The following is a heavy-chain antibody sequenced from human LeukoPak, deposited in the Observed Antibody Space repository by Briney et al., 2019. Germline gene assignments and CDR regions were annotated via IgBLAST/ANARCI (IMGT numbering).Heavy chain of an antibody. J-gene: IGHJ6*03. CDR2: INTNTGNP. V-gene: IGHV7-4-1*02. CDR1: GGTFSSYA. Sequence: GASVKVSCKASGGTFSSYAISWVRQAPGQGLEWMGWINTNTGNPTYAQGFTGRFVFSLDTSVSTAYLQISSLKAEDTAVYYCARRGYGDYETNRYYYYMDVWGKGTTVTVSS. CDR3: ARRGYGDYETNRYYYYMDV. D-gene: IGHD4-17*01.